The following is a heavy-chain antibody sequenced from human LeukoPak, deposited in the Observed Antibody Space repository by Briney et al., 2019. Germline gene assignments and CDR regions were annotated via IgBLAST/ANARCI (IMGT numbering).Heavy chain of an antibody. J-gene: IGHJ5*02. Sequence: GASVKVSCKASGYTFTGYYMHWVRHAPGQRLEWMGWIHPNSGGTNYAQKFQGRVTMTRDTSISTAYMELSRLRSDDTAVYYFLIEAEDGIRYFDWTNWFDPWGQGTLVTVSS. D-gene: IGHD3-9*01. V-gene: IGHV1-2*02. CDR1: GYTFTGYY. CDR2: IHPNSGGT. CDR3: LIEAEDGIRYFDWTNWFDP.